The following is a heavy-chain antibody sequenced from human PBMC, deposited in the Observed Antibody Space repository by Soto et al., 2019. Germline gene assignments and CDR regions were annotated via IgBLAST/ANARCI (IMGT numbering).Heavy chain of an antibody. V-gene: IGHV4-34*01. CDR3: ARAGYDFWSGYYGWFDP. CDR1: GGSFSGYY. Sequence: PSETLSLTCAVYGGSFSGYYWSWIRQPPGKGLEWIGEINHSGSTNYNPSLKSRVTISVDTSKNQFSLKLSSVTAADTAVYYCARAGYDFWSGYYGWFDPWGQGTLVTVS. J-gene: IGHJ5*02. CDR2: INHSGST. D-gene: IGHD3-3*01.